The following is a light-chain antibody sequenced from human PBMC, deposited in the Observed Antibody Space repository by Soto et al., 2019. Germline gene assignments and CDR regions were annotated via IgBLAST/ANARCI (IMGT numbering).Light chain of an antibody. J-gene: IGKJ2*01. CDR2: GAS. CDR3: QHYNNWPPDYT. V-gene: IGKV3-15*01. CDR1: QSVGSN. Sequence: EIVVTQSPATLSVSPGERATLSCRASQSVGSNLAWYQQKRGQAPRLLIYGASIRATGIPARFSGSGSGTEFTLTISSLQSEDFAVYYCQHYNNWPPDYTFGQGTKVDIK.